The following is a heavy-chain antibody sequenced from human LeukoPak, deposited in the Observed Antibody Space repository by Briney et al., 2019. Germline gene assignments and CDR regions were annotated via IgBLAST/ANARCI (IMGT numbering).Heavy chain of an antibody. CDR1: GFTFSSYG. CDR3: AKGPVPAASFDY. D-gene: IGHD2-2*01. V-gene: IGHV3-23*01. J-gene: IGHJ4*02. Sequence: WGSLRLSCAASGFTFSSYGISWVCKAPAKGLDLVSAISGSGGSTYYADSVKGRFTISRDNSKNTLYLQMNSLRAEDTAVYYCAKGPVPAASFDYWGQGTLVTVSS. CDR2: ISGSGGST.